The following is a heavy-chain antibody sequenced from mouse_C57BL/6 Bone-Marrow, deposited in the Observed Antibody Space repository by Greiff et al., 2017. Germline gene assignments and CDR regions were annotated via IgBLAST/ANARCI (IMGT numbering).Heavy chain of an antibody. CDR1: GYTFTDYN. CDR3: ASCVTTVVATDY. J-gene: IGHJ2*01. Sequence: VQLQQSGPELVKPGASVKMSCKASGYTFTDYNMHWVKQSHGKSLEWIGYINPNNGGTSYNQKFKGKATLTVNKSSSTAYMELRSLTSEDSAVYYCASCVTTVVATDYWGQGTTLTVSS. D-gene: IGHD1-1*01. V-gene: IGHV1-22*01. CDR2: INPNNGGT.